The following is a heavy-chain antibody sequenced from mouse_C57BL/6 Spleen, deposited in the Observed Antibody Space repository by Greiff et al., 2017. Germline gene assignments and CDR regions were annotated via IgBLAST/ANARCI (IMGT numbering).Heavy chain of an antibody. CDR1: GYSITSGYY. CDR2: ISYDGSN. V-gene: IGHV3-6*01. J-gene: IGHJ4*01. CDR3: AIEDDGSSYKGYAMDY. Sequence: EVKLMESGPGLVKPSQSLSLTCSVTGYSITSGYYWNWIRQFPGNKLERMGYISYDGSNNYNPSLKNRISFTRDTSKNQFFLKLKSVTTEDTATYYCAIEDDGSSYKGYAMDYWGQGTSVTVSS. D-gene: IGHD1-1*01.